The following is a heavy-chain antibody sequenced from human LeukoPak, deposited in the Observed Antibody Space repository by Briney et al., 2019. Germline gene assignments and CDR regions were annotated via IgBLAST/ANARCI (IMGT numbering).Heavy chain of an antibody. D-gene: IGHD3-22*01. V-gene: IGHV3-21*01. CDR3: PRVQSITMIVVVTPAYDAFDI. J-gene: IGHJ3*02. Sequence: GGPLRPSAVSSGFTSNNNIMNWVRKAPGQGRGWGSSIRSSIDYIYYEDSVKGRFTRSRDNAKNSLYLKMTSLRAEDTAVYYCPRVQSITMIVVVTPAYDAFDIWGEGIMVTASS. CDR2: IRSSIDYI. CDR1: GFTSNNNI.